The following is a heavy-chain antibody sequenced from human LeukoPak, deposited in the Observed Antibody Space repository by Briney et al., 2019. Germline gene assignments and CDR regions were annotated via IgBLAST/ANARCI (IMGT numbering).Heavy chain of an antibody. J-gene: IGHJ5*01. V-gene: IGHV3-64*01. Sequence: GGSLRLSCVASGFTFNNYAMHWVRQAPGKGLEYVSAISSNGDSTFYANSVKGRFTISRDNSKNTLYVQKGSLRIEDMAVYYCARRAPGYGSGWLDSWGQGTLVTVSS. D-gene: IGHD6-19*01. CDR1: GFTFNNYA. CDR2: ISSNGDST. CDR3: ARRAPGYGSGWLDS.